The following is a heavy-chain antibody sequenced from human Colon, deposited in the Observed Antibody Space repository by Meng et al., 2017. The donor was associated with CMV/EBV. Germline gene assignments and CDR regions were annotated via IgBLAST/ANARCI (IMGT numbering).Heavy chain of an antibody. Sequence: GGSLRLSCVASGFTFCSREMNWVRQAPGKGLEWIAYISSSSIYYADSVKGRFTISTDNAKNSLSLQMNSLRVEDTAVYYCATSPRHIVVGWTDYWGQGTLVTVSS. D-gene: IGHD2-2*01. CDR2: ISSSSI. CDR3: ATSPRHIVVGWTDY. CDR1: GFTFCSRE. J-gene: IGHJ4*02. V-gene: IGHV3-48*03.